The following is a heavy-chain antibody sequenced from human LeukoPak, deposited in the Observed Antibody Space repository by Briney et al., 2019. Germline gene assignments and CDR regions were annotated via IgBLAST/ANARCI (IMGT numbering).Heavy chain of an antibody. CDR1: GYSISSNYN. V-gene: IGHV4-38-2*02. D-gene: IGHD3-22*01. J-gene: IGHJ3*02. CDR2: FNPSGNT. CDR3: ATLGYYYDSSGYYPQTNDAFDI. Sequence: SETLSLTCTVSGYSISSNYNWAWIRQPPGKGLEWIGTFNPSGNTYHNPSLKSRITISVDTSKNQFSLKLSSVTAADTAVYYCATLGYYYDSSGYYPQTNDAFDIWGQGTMVTVSS.